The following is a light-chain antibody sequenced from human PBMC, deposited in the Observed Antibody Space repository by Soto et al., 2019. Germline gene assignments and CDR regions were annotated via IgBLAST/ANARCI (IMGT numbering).Light chain of an antibody. CDR3: SSYTSSSTYV. CDR1: SSDVGGYNY. CDR2: DVS. Sequence: SALTQPASVSGSPGQSITISCTGTSSDVGGYNYVSWCQQHPGKAPKLMIYDVSNRPSGVSNRFSGSKSGNTASLTISGLQAEDEADYYCSSYTSSSTYVFGTGTKLTVL. V-gene: IGLV2-14*01. J-gene: IGLJ1*01.